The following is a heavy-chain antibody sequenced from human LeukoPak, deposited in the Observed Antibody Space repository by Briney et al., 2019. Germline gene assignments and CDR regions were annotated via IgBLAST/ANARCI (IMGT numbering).Heavy chain of an antibody. CDR1: GGSISSNDYY. CDR3: ARHRGSSSLFDY. Sequence: SETLSLTCTVPGGSISSNDYYWDWIRQPPGMGLEYIGSIYYSGSTYYNPSLKIRVTISVDTSKNQFSLKLSSVTAADTAVYYCARHRGSSSLFDYWGQGTLVTVSS. D-gene: IGHD6-6*01. CDR2: IYYSGST. J-gene: IGHJ4*02. V-gene: IGHV4-39*01.